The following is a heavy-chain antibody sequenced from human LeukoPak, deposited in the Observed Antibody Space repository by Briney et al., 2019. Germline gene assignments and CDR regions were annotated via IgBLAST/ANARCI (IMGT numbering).Heavy chain of an antibody. Sequence: PGGSLRLSCAASGFTFNSYSMNWVRQAPGKGLEWVSYISSSGSSIYYADSVKGRFTISRDNAENLLNLQMNSLRAEDTAVYYCARGDNWNSYYYHYMDVWGKGTTVTVFS. CDR3: ARGDNWNSYYYHYMDV. V-gene: IGHV3-48*04. CDR2: ISSSGSSI. CDR1: GFTFNSYS. D-gene: IGHD1-7*01. J-gene: IGHJ6*03.